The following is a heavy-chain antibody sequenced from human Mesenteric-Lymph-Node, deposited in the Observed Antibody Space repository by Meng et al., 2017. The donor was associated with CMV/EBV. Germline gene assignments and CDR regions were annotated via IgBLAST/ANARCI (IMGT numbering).Heavy chain of an antibody. V-gene: IGHV4-38-2*02. CDR1: GYSISDGYY. CDR3: ARRDYYYFDMDV. J-gene: IGHJ6*02. Sequence: SETLSLTCSVSGYSISDGYYWGWIRQPPGEGLEWIGSIYHSGSTFYNPSLKTRVTISVDTSKTQFSLKLSSVTAADTAVYYCARRDYYYFDMDVWGQGTTVTVSS. CDR2: IYHSGST.